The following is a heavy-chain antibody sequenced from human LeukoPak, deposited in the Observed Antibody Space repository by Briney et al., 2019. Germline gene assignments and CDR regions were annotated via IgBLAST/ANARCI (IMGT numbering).Heavy chain of an antibody. CDR3: ARGNPRTPRTTGTTAYYYYYMDI. V-gene: IGHV1-2*02. CDR1: GYTFTGYY. Sequence: GASVKVSCKASGYTFTGYYMHWVRQAPGQGLEWMGWINPNSGGTNYAQKFQGRVTMTRDTSISTAYMEVSRLRSDDTAVYYCARGNPRTPRTTGTTAYYYYYMDIWGKGTTVTISS. CDR2: INPNSGGT. J-gene: IGHJ6*03. D-gene: IGHD1-1*01.